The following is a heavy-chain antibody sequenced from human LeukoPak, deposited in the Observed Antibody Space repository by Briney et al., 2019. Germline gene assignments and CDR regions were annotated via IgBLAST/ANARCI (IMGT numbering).Heavy chain of an antibody. CDR1: RGSISNYY. CDR3: ARYGTWFDP. J-gene: IGHJ5*02. CDR2: IYYSGGT. Sequence: SETLSLTCTVSRGSISNYYWSWIRQPPGKGLEWIGYIYYSGGTNYNPSLKSRVTILVDTSKNQFSLRLSSVTAADTAVYYCARYGTWFDPWGQGALVTVSS. D-gene: IGHD3-16*01. V-gene: IGHV4-59*08.